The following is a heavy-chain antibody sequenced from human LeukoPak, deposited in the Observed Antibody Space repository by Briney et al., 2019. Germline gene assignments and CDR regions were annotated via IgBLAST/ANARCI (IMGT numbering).Heavy chain of an antibody. Sequence: QPGRSLRLSCAASGFTFSSYVMHWVRQAPGKGLEYVSGISGDGASTYYADSVKGRFTISRDNSKNTLYVQMTSLRAEDTAVYYCVYQVQGVVEWGQGTLVTVSS. CDR3: VYQVQGVVE. CDR2: ISGDGAST. J-gene: IGHJ4*02. CDR1: GFTFSSYV. D-gene: IGHD2-15*01. V-gene: IGHV3-64*05.